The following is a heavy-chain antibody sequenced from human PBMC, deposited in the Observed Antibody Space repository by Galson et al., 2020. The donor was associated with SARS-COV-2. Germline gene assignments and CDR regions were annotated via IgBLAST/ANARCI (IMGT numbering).Heavy chain of an antibody. D-gene: IGHD3-22*01. Sequence: GESLKISCTASGFTFGDYAMSWFRQAPGKGLEWVGFIRSKAYGGTTEYAASVKGRFTISRDDSKSIAYLQMNSLKTEDTAVYYCTSKVYYDSSGPFRAYYYYGMDVWGQGTTVTVSS. CDR3: TSKVYYDSSGPFRAYYYYGMDV. J-gene: IGHJ6*02. CDR2: IRSKAYGGTT. V-gene: IGHV3-49*03. CDR1: GFTFGDYA.